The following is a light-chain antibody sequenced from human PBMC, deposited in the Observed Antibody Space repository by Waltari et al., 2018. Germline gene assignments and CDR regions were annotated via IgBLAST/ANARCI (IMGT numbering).Light chain of an antibody. J-gene: IGLJ2*01. V-gene: IGLV1-44*01. CDR2: SDN. CDR3: AEWDDDSLNGPHVV. Sequence: QSALTQPPSAPATPGQRVTISCSGANSNIGSNTVNCYQHLPGAAPKLLIYSDNQRPSGVPDRFSGSKSGTSASLAISGLRSEDEADYYCAEWDDDSLNGPHVVFGGGTRLTVL. CDR1: NSNIGSNT.